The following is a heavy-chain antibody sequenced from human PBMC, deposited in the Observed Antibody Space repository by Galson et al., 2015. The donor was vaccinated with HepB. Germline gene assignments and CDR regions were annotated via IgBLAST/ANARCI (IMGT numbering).Heavy chain of an antibody. CDR1: GHILTELS. CDR3: ATRDPLYSHRSISDYHYGMDV. J-gene: IGHJ6*02. V-gene: IGHV1-24*01. Sequence: SVKVSCKVSGHILTELSMHWVRQAPGKGLEWMGGFDPEDGETIYAQKFHGRVTMTEDTSTDTAYMELSSLRSEDTAVYYCATRDPLYSHRSISDYHYGMDVWGQGTTVTVSS. D-gene: IGHD5-12*01. CDR2: FDPEDGET.